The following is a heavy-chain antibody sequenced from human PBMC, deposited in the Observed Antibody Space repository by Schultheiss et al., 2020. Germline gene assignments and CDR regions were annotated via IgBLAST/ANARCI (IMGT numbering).Heavy chain of an antibody. CDR1: GGSISSYY. V-gene: IGHV4-59*08. Sequence: ASLRLSCTVSGGSISSYYWSWIRQPPGKGLEWIGYIYYSGSTNYNPSLKSRVTISVDTSKNQFSLKLSSVTAADTAVYYCARLTPRNYYYYGMDVWGQGTTV. CDR2: IYYSGST. CDR3: ARLTPRNYYYYGMDV. J-gene: IGHJ6*02.